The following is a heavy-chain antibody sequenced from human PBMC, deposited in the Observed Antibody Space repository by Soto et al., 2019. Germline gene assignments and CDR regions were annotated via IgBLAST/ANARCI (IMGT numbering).Heavy chain of an antibody. CDR1: GGSSSSGGYS. CDR2: IYHSGST. V-gene: IGHV4-30-2*01. D-gene: IGHD3-9*01. Sequence: TLSLTCSVSGGSSSSGGYSWSWIRQPPGKGLEWIGYIYHSGSTYYSPSFQGQVTISADKSISTAYLQWSSLKASDTAMYYCARQVYNYDILAPHAFDIWGQGTMVTVSS. CDR3: ARQVYNYDILAPHAFDI. J-gene: IGHJ3*02.